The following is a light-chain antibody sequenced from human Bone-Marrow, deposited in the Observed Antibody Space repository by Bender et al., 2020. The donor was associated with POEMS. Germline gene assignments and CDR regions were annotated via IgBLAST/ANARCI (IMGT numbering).Light chain of an antibody. CDR3: SSWDDSLSGWV. J-gene: IGLJ3*02. CDR1: SSDVGGYNY. V-gene: IGLV2-14*01. CDR2: DVT. Sequence: QSDLTQPPSASGSPGQSITMSCNGTSSDVGGYNYVSWYQQSPGKAPKLMIFDVTNRPSGVSPRFSGSKSGTSASLAISDIQSEDEGDYYCSSWDDSLSGWVFGGGTKLTVL.